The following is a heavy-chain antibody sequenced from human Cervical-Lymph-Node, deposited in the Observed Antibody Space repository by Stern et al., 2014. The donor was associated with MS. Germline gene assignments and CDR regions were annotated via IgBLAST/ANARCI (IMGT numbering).Heavy chain of an antibody. D-gene: IGHD2/OR15-2a*01. J-gene: IGHJ4*02. V-gene: IGHV1-69*01. CDR2: TIPIFGKA. CDR3: ARAAYSTSSYNY. CDR1: GGTFSNHV. Sequence: VQLVESGAEVKKPGSSVKVSCKASGGTFSNHVISWVRQAPGQGLEWMGGTIPIFGKAIYAQKFQGRVTITADESTRAAYMELSSLRSEDTAVYYCARAAYSTSSYNYGGQGTLVTVSA.